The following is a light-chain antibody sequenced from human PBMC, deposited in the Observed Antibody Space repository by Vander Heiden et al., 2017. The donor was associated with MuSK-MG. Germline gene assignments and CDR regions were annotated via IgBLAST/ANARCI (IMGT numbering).Light chain of an antibody. CDR3: QQDNSYSWT. CDR1: RSISSW. Sequence: EIQMTQSPSTLSASVGDRVTITCRASRSISSWLAWYQQKPGKAPKLLIYKASSLESGVPSRFSGSGSGTEFTLTISSLQPDDFATYYCQQDNSYSWTFGEGTKVEIK. J-gene: IGKJ1*01. V-gene: IGKV1-5*03. CDR2: KAS.